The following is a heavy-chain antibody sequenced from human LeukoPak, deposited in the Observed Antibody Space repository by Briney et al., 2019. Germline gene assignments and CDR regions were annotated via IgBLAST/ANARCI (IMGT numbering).Heavy chain of an antibody. J-gene: IGHJ4*02. CDR1: GFTFSSYG. D-gene: IGHD6-13*01. Sequence: GGSLRLSCAASGFTFSSYGMHWVRQAPGKGLEWVAVISYDGSNKYYADSVKGRFTISRDNSKNTLYLQMSSLRAEDTAVYYCAKDRGRTPAASFDYWGQGTLVTVSS. CDR2: ISYDGSNK. CDR3: AKDRGRTPAASFDY. V-gene: IGHV3-30*18.